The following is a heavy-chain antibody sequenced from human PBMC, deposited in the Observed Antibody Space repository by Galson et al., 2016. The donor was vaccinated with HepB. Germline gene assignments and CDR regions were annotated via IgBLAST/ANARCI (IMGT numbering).Heavy chain of an antibody. V-gene: IGHV3-30*04. CDR2: TSFDGSDK. CDR1: GFPFSSYA. CDR3: ARDTGWNDQFDY. D-gene: IGHD1-1*01. Sequence: SLRLSCAASGFPFSSYAVHWVRQAPGKGLEWVAVTSFDGSDKYYTDSVKGRFTVSRDNSRSTLFLQMSSLRAEDTAVYYCARDTGWNDQFDYWGQGTLVTVSS. J-gene: IGHJ4*02.